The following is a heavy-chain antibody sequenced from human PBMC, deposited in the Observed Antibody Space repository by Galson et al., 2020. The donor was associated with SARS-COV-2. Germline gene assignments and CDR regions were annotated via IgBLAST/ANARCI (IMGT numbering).Heavy chain of an antibody. CDR3: AKGDPYDRFAAAPLDY. J-gene: IGHJ4*02. Sequence: GGSLRLSCAASGFTFSSYGMHWVRQAPGKGLEWVAVILYDGSNKYYADSVKGRFTISRDNSKNTLSLQLNSLRAEDTAVYYCAKGDPYDRFAAAPLDYWGQGTLVTVSS. CDR2: ILYDGSNK. V-gene: IGHV3-30*18. CDR1: GFTFSSYG. D-gene: IGHD3-22*01.